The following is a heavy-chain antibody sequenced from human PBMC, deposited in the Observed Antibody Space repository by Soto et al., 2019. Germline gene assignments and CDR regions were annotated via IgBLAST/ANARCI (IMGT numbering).Heavy chain of an antibody. CDR2: IYPGDSDT. V-gene: IGHV5-51*01. D-gene: IGHD2-15*01. CDR3: ARLSGLQYYYYYGMDV. CDR1: GYSFTSYW. J-gene: IGHJ6*02. Sequence: GESLKISCKGSGYSFTSYWIGWVRQMPGKGLEWMGIIYPGDSDTRYSPSFQGQVTISADKSISTAYLQWSSLKASDTAMYYCARLSGLQYYYYYGMDVWGQGTTVTVSS.